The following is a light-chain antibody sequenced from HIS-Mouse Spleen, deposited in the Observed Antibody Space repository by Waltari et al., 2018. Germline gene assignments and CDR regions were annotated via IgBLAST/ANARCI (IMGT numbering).Light chain of an antibody. CDR2: GKN. CDR3: NSRDSSGNHLV. CDR1: SLRSYY. Sequence: SSELTQDPAVSVALGQTVRITCQGDSLRSYYASWYQKKLGQAPVLFIYGKNNRPSGIPDRFSGSSSGNTASLTITGAQAEDEADYYCNSRDSSGNHLVFGGGTKLTVL. V-gene: IGLV3-19*01. J-gene: IGLJ2*01.